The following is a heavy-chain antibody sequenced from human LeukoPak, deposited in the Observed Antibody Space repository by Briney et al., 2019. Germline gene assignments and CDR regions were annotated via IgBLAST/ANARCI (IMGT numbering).Heavy chain of an antibody. J-gene: IGHJ3*02. CDR1: GFTFSSYS. V-gene: IGHV3-21*04. CDR2: ISSSSSYI. D-gene: IGHD7-27*01. CDR3: AKDPSGALGAFDI. Sequence: GGSLRLSCAASGFTFSSYSMNWVRQAPGKGLEWASSISSSSSYIYYADSVKGRFTISRDNAKNSLYLQMNSLRAEDTAVYYCAKDPSGALGAFDIWGQGTMVTVSS.